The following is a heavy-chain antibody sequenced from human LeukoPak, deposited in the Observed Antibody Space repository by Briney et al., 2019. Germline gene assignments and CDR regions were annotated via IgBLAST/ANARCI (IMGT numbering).Heavy chain of an antibody. CDR3: ARQRGGSGTVNGFDP. V-gene: IGHV5-51*01. J-gene: IGHJ5*02. CDR1: EYSVTTYW. D-gene: IGHD3-10*01. CDR2: IYPDDSDT. Sequence: GESLKISNETSEYSVTTYWYGWVRQRPGTVQELVGAIYPDDSDTRYSPSFQCQVAISADRSIRTAYLKWNSRKASDTGMYYCARQRGGSGTVNGFDPWGQGTLVTVSS.